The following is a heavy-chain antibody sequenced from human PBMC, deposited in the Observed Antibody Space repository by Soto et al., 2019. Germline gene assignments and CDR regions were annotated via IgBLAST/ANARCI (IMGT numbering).Heavy chain of an antibody. CDR3: AKDLLLFGVVSSPFYGMAV. D-gene: IGHD3-3*01. J-gene: IGHJ6*02. CDR2: ISWNSGSI. CDR1: GFTFSSYA. V-gene: IGHV3-9*01. Sequence: GGSLRLSCTASGFTFSSYAMSWVRQAPGKGLEWVSGISWNSGSIGYADSVKGRFTISRDNAKNSLYLQMNSLRAEDTALYYCAKDLLLFGVVSSPFYGMAVWGQGTTVTVS.